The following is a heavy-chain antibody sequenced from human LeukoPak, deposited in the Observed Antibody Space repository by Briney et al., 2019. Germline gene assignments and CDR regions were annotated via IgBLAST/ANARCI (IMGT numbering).Heavy chain of an antibody. D-gene: IGHD3-3*01. J-gene: IGHJ4*02. CDR3: ARDGVADFDC. V-gene: IGHV3-74*01. Sequence: GGSLRLSCVASGFTFSSYWMHWVRQAPGKGLVWVSRISSDGTTTSHADSVKGRFTISRDNAKNTLYLQVNSLRVEDTAVYYCARDGVADFDCWGQGTLVTVSS. CDR1: GFTFSSYW. CDR2: ISSDGTTT.